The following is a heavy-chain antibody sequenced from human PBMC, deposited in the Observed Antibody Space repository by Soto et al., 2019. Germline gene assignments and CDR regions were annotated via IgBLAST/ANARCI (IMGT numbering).Heavy chain of an antibody. V-gene: IGHV1-18*01. CDR3: ARDYSDYLDY. CDR1: GYSFTSYG. Sequence: GASVKVSCKASGYSFTSYGISWVRQAPGQGLEWMGWISGYNGNTNYAQKFQGRVTMTTDTSTSTAYMELRSLRSDDTAVYYCARDYSDYLDYWGQGTLVTVSS. D-gene: IGHD4-4*01. CDR2: ISGYNGNT. J-gene: IGHJ4*02.